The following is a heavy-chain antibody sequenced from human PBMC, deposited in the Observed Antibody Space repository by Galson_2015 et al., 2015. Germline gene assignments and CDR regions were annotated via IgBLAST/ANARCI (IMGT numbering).Heavy chain of an antibody. Sequence: QSGAEVKKPGASVKVSCKASGYTFTSYGISWVRQAPGQGLEWMGWISAYNGNTNYAQKLQGRVTMTTDTSTSTAYMELRSLRSDDTAVYDCARLSDFWSGYYFGGAVAERYNWFDPWGQGTLVTVSS. J-gene: IGHJ5*02. D-gene: IGHD3-3*01. CDR1: GYTFTSYG. V-gene: IGHV1-18*04. CDR2: ISAYNGNT. CDR3: ARLSDFWSGYYFGGAVAERYNWFDP.